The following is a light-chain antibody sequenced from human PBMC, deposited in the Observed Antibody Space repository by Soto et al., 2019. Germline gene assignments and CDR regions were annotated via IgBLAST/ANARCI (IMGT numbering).Light chain of an antibody. CDR2: YNN. Sequence: QSVLNQPPSTSGTPGQRVTISCSGASSNIGSNTVNWYQHLPGTAPKLLIYYNNQRPSGVPDRFSGSRSGTSASLAITGLQSGDDAYYYCAAWDDSLNGVVFGGGTKLTVL. CDR1: SSNIGSNT. V-gene: IGLV1-44*01. CDR3: AAWDDSLNGVV. J-gene: IGLJ2*01.